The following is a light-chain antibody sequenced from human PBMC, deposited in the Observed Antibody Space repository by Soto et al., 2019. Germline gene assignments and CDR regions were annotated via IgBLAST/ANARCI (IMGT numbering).Light chain of an antibody. V-gene: IGKV3-20*01. CDR3: QRYGSSPLIT. CDR2: GAS. Sequence: EIVMTQSPATLPVSPGERATLSCRASQSVSSSYLAWYQQKPGQAPRLLIYGASSRATGIPDRFSGSGSGTDFTLTISRLEPEDFAVYFCQRYGSSPLITFGQGTRLEI. J-gene: IGKJ5*01. CDR1: QSVSSSY.